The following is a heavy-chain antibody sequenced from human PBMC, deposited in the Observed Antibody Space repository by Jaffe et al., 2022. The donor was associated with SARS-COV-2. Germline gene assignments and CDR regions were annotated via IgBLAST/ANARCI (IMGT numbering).Heavy chain of an antibody. D-gene: IGHD4-17*01. V-gene: IGHV4-39*01. CDR1: GGSISSSSYY. CDR3: ARHTDDYGDYPLYLPLDY. J-gene: IGHJ4*02. CDR2: IYYSGST. Sequence: QLQLQESGPGLVKPSETLSLTCTVSGGSISSSSYYWGWIRQPPGKGLEWIGSIYYSGSTYYNPSLKSRVTISVDTSKNQFSLKLSSVTAADTAVYYCARHTDDYGDYPLYLPLDYWGQGTLVTVSS.